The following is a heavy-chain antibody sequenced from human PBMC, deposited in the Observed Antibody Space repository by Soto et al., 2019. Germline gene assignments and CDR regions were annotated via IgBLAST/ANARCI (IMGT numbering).Heavy chain of an antibody. CDR2: IYYSGST. D-gene: IGHD2-2*02. CDR3: ARDEGYCSSTSCYRWFDP. J-gene: IGHJ5*02. V-gene: IGHV4-31*03. Sequence: SETLSLTCTVSGGSISSGGYYWSWIRQHPGKGLEWIGHIYYSGSTYYNPSLKSRVTISVDTSKNQFSLKLSSVTAADTAVYYCARDEGYCSSTSCYRWFDPWGQGTLVTVSS. CDR1: GGSISSGGYY.